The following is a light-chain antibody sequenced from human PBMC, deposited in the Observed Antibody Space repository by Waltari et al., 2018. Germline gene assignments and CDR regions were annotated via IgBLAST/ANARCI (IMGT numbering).Light chain of an antibody. CDR3: QQSHGFPFT. CDR1: YNVDVF. V-gene: IGKV1-39*01. J-gene: IGKJ2*01. Sequence: DIQMTQSPSSLSTSVGDRVTISCRASYNVDVFLNWYQQKPGKAPKLLIYGASSLQSGVPPRFSGSGSGTDFTLTITSLQPEDSATYYCQQSHGFPFTFGQGTKLEIK. CDR2: GAS.